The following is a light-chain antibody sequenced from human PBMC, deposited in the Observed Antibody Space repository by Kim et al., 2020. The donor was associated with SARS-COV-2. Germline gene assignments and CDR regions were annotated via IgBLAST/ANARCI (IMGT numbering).Light chain of an antibody. CDR2: GAS. CDR1: QSVTCN. V-gene: IGKV3-15*01. J-gene: IGKJ1*01. Sequence: EIVMTQSPATLSVSPGERATLSCRASQSVTCNTAWYQQKPGQAPRLLIYGASTRATGIPARFSGSGSGTEFTLTISSLQSEDFAVYFSQQNQYSRRTFGEGTKMDI. CDR3: QQNQYSRRT.